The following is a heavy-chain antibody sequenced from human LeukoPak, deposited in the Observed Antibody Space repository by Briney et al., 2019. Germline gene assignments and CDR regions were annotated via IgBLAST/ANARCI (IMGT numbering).Heavy chain of an antibody. D-gene: IGHD3-10*01. CDR3: VKDPGRNSWDFAY. CDR1: GFTFSRYA. J-gene: IGHJ4*02. V-gene: IGHV3-23*01. Sequence: PGGSLRLSCAASGFTFSRYAMSWVRQAPGKGLEWVACISGSGGDTHYADSVKGRFTISRDISKNTLYVQMNSLRAEDTAVYYCVKDPGRNSWDFAYWGQGSLVTVSS. CDR2: ISGSGGDT.